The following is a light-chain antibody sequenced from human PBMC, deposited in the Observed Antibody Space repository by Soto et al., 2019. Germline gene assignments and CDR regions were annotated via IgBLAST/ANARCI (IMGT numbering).Light chain of an antibody. CDR2: AAS. CDR1: QGISSY. CDR3: QQDYSYPWT. V-gene: IGKV1-8*01. J-gene: IGKJ1*01. Sequence: AIRMTQSPSSFSASTGDRVTITCRASQGISSYLAWYQQKPGKAPKLLIYAASTLQSGGPSRFSGSGSGTYFTLTISRVQSEDFATYYCQQDYSYPWTFGQGTKVEIK.